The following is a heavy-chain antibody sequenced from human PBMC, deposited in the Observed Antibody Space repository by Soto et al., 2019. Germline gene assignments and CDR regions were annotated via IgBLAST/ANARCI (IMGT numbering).Heavy chain of an antibody. CDR2: VSTSSIDI. Sequence: EVRLVASGGGLVKPGGSLRLSCAASGFTFSSYTMNWVRQPPGKGLEWVSSVSTSSIDIFYADSVKGRFTISRDNAKNSLYLQMNSLTAEDTAVYYCARMRSDIRDMDVWGKGTTVTVSS. CDR1: GFTFSSYT. CDR3: ARMRSDIRDMDV. V-gene: IGHV3-21*01. D-gene: IGHD3-22*01. J-gene: IGHJ6*03.